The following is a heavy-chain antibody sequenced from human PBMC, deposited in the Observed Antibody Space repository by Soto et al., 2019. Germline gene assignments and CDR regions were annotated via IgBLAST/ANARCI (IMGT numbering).Heavy chain of an antibody. CDR2: ISYDGSNK. CDR1: GFTFSSYG. J-gene: IGHJ4*02. D-gene: IGHD5-12*01. V-gene: IGHV3-30*18. Sequence: RRLSCAASGFTFSSYGMHWVRQAPGKGLEWVAVISYDGSNKYYADSVKGRFTISRDNSKNTLYLQMNSLRAEDTAVYYCAKDLGGRDGYNNYLDYWGQGTLVPVFS. CDR3: AKDLGGRDGYNNYLDY.